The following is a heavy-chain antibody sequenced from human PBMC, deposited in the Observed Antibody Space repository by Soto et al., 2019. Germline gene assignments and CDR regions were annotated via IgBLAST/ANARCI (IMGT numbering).Heavy chain of an antibody. CDR1: GGSISTSYW. D-gene: IGHD6-13*01. CDR3: ARARATIAAAAIFDC. J-gene: IGHJ4*02. Sequence: ASGTPSLTCAVSGGSISTSYWWGWGRPPPGKGLEWIGEVYRTGSTNYNPSLESRLTISVDKSKNQFSLKLTSVTAADTAVYYCARARATIAAAAIFDCWGQGTLVTVSS. CDR2: VYRTGST. V-gene: IGHV4-4*02.